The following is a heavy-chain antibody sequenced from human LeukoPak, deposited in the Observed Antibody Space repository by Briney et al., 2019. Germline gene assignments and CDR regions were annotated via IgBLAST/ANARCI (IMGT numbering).Heavy chain of an antibody. CDR1: GFTVSSNY. CDR3: ARPRGIAAASPCFAP. J-gene: IGHJ5*02. Sequence: GGSLRLSCAASGFTVSSNYMSWVRQAPGKGLEWVSIIYSGGSTYYADSVKGRFTISRDNAKNSLYLQMNSLRAEDTAVYYCARPRGIAAASPCFAPWGQEPLVTVPS. CDR2: IYSGGST. D-gene: IGHD6-13*01. V-gene: IGHV3-66*04.